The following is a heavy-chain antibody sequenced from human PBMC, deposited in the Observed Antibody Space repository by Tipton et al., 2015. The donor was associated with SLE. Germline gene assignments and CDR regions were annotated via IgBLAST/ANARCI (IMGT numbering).Heavy chain of an antibody. J-gene: IGHJ4*02. CDR3: ARLDYDILTGRGHY. CDR1: GYSFTSYW. D-gene: IGHD3-9*01. V-gene: IGHV5-51*01. Sequence: QLVQSGAEVKKPGESLRISCKGSGYSFTSYWIGWVRQMPGKGLEWMGIIYPGDSDTNYSPSFQGHVTISTDKSISTASLQWSSLKASDTAMYYCARLDYDILTGRGHYWGQGTLVTVSS. CDR2: IYPGDSDT.